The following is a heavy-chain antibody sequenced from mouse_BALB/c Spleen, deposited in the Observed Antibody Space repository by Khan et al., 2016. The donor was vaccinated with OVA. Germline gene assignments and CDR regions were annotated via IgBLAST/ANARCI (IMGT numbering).Heavy chain of an antibody. CDR3: ARSFIGSTDNAMDY. Sequence: QVQLKESGPGLVQPSQSLSITCTVSGFSLTSYGVHWVRQSPGKGLEWLGVIWSGGSTDYNAAFISRLSISKDNSKSQVFFKMNSLQANDTAISYCARSFIGSTDNAMDYWGQGTSVTVSS. D-gene: IGHD2-14*01. V-gene: IGHV2-2*02. J-gene: IGHJ4*01. CDR2: IWSGGST. CDR1: GFSLTSYG.